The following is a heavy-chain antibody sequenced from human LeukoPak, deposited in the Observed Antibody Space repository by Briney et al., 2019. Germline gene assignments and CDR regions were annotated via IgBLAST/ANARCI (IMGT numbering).Heavy chain of an antibody. CDR3: AMTRAVAGTDFDY. Sequence: GESLKISCKGSGYSFTNYWIGWVRQMPGKGLEWMGIIYPGDLYTRYSPSFQGQVTISADKSISTAYLQWSSLKASDTAIYFCAMTRAVAGTDFDYWGQGTLVTVSS. V-gene: IGHV5-51*01. J-gene: IGHJ4*02. D-gene: IGHD6-19*01. CDR2: IYPGDLYT. CDR1: GYSFTNYW.